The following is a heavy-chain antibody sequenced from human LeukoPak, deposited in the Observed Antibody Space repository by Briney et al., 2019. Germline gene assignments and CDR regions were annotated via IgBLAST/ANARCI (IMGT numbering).Heavy chain of an antibody. V-gene: IGHV4-38-2*02. CDR3: AKMGVTYYYDSSSYYPVAFDV. Sequence: PSQTLSPTCIVAAYSISGGYYGGCIRQSPGKRLEGIATIFHSGSIYYNPSLKNRVSLSVDTSKNQFSLKLNSVTAAETAVYDCAKMGVTYYYDSSSYYPVAFDVWGQGTMVTVSS. J-gene: IGHJ3*01. CDR2: IFHSGSI. CDR1: AYSISGGYY. D-gene: IGHD3-22*01.